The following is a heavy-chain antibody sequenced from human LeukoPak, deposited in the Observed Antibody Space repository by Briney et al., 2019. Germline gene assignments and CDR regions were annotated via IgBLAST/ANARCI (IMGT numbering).Heavy chain of an antibody. Sequence: GGSLRLSCAASGFTFSSYSMNWVRQAPGKGLEWVSVISSDGSIDYYADSVRGRFTVSRDNSKNTLYLQVNSLRVEDTAVYYCTREGMGTTFSAWFDPWGQGTLVTVPS. CDR1: GFTFSSYS. D-gene: IGHD1-26*01. V-gene: IGHV3-30*03. CDR2: ISSDGSID. CDR3: TREGMGTTFSAWFDP. J-gene: IGHJ5*02.